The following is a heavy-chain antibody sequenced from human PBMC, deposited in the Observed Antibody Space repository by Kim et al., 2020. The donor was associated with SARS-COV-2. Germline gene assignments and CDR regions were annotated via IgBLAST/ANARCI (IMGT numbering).Heavy chain of an antibody. CDR2: INHSGST. D-gene: IGHD1-26*01. CDR3: ARGPRIVGGYRFDP. CDR1: GGSFSGYY. Sequence: SETLSLTCAVYGGSFSGYYWSWIRQPPGKGLEWIGEINHSGSTNYNPSLKSRVTISVDTSKNQFSLKLSSVTAADTAVYYCARGPRIVGGYRFDPWGQGTLVTVSS. V-gene: IGHV4-34*01. J-gene: IGHJ5*02.